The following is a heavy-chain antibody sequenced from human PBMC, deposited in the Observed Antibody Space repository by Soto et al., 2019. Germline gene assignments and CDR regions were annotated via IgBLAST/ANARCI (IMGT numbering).Heavy chain of an antibody. V-gene: IGHV5-51*01. CDR1: GYSFTSYW. CDR3: ARLDARYCTNGVCYTGRYGMDV. J-gene: IGHJ6*02. CDR2: IYPGDSDT. D-gene: IGHD2-8*01. Sequence: PGESLKISCNGSGYSFTSYWIGWVRQMPGKGLEWMGIIYPGDSDTRYSPSFQGQVTISADKSISTAYLQWSSLKASDTAMYYCARLDARYCTNGVCYTGRYGMDVWGQGTTVTVSS.